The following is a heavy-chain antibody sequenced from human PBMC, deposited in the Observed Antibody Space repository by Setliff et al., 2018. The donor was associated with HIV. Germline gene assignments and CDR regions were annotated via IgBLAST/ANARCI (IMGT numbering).Heavy chain of an antibody. D-gene: IGHD6-19*01. CDR1: GYTFTSYG. J-gene: IGHJ6*03. V-gene: IGHV1-69*13. Sequence: GASVKVSCKASGYTFTSYGISWVRQAPGQGLEWMGGIIPIFGTANYAQKFQGRVTITADESTSTAYMELSSLRSEDTAVYYCARGESIAVAYYHYYYMDVWGKGTTVTVSS. CDR2: IIPIFGTA. CDR3: ARGESIAVAYYHYYYMDV.